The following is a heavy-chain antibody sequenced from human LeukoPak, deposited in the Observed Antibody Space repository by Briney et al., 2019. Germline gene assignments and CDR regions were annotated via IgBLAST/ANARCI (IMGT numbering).Heavy chain of an antibody. CDR2: INPSGGST. V-gene: IGHV1-46*01. D-gene: IGHD3-22*01. CDR1: GYTFTTYY. CDR3: ARDGETYYYDSSGIEGGYYFDY. Sequence: ASVKVSCKASGYTFTTYYMHWVRQAPGQGLEWMGIINPSGGSTSYAQKLQGRVTMTTDTSTSTAYMELRSLRSDDTAVYYCARDGETYYYDSSGIEGGYYFDYWGQGTLVTVSS. J-gene: IGHJ4*02.